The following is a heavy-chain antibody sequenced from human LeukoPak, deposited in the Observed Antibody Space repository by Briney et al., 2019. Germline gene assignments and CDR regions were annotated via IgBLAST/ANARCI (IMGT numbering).Heavy chain of an antibody. Sequence: SETLSLTCAVSGGSISSGGYYWSWIRQPAGKGLEWIGRIYTSGSTNYNPSLKSRVTMSVDTSKNQFSLKLSSVTAADTAVYYCARDSGYCSGGSCYSHSNWFDPWGQGTLVTVSS. CDR1: GGSISSGGYY. CDR3: ARDSGYCSGGSCYSHSNWFDP. J-gene: IGHJ5*02. V-gene: IGHV4-61*02. CDR2: IYTSGST. D-gene: IGHD2-15*01.